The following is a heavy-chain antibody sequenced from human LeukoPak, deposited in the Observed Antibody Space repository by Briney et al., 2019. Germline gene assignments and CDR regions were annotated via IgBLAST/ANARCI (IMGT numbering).Heavy chain of an antibody. J-gene: IGHJ4*02. Sequence: KTGGSLRLSCAASGFTFSSYSMNWVRQAPGKGLEWVSSISSSSSYIYYADSVKGRFTISRDNAKNSLYLQMNSLRAEDTAVYYCTRDEDFYSSSSDYWGQGTLVTVSS. CDR3: TRDEDFYSSSSDY. CDR2: ISSSSSYI. V-gene: IGHV3-21*01. D-gene: IGHD6-6*01. CDR1: GFTFSSYS.